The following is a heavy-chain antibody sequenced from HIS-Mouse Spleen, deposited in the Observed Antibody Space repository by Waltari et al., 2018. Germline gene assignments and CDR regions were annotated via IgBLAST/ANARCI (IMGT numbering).Heavy chain of an antibody. CDR3: ARGASGSYYLVSVSDY. Sequence: EVQLVESGGGLVQPGGSLRLSCAASGFTFSSYSMNWVRQAPGKGLEWVSYISSSSSTIYYADSVKGRFPISRDNAKNSLYLQMNSLRAEDTAVYYCARGASGSYYLVSVSDYWGQGTLVTVSS. CDR2: ISSSSSTI. J-gene: IGHJ4*02. V-gene: IGHV3-48*01. CDR1: GFTFSSYS. D-gene: IGHD1-26*01.